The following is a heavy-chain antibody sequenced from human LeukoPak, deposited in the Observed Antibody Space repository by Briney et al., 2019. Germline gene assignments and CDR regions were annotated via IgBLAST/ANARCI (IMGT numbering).Heavy chain of an antibody. V-gene: IGHV1-69*13. J-gene: IGHJ4*02. D-gene: IGHD5-24*01. Sequence: EASVKVSCKASGYTFTGYYMHWVRQAPGQGLEWMGNIIPKFDTTNYAQNFQDKVTITADESTATAYLELNSLRSEDTAIFYCARERDAIIDFWGQGTLITVSS. CDR1: GYTFTGYY. CDR3: ARERDAIIDF. CDR2: IIPKFDTT.